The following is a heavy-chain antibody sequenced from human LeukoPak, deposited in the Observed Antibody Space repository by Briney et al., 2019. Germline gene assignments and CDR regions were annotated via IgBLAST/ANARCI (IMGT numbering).Heavy chain of an antibody. Sequence: SETLSLTCTVSGGSISSYYWSWIRQPPGKGLEWIGYIYYSGSTNYYPSLKSRVTISVDTSKNQLSLKLSSVTAADTAVYYCARLIRDSSGYYFDYWGQGTLVTVSS. J-gene: IGHJ4*02. CDR1: GGSISSYY. CDR2: IYYSGST. V-gene: IGHV4-59*01. D-gene: IGHD3-22*01. CDR3: ARLIRDSSGYYFDY.